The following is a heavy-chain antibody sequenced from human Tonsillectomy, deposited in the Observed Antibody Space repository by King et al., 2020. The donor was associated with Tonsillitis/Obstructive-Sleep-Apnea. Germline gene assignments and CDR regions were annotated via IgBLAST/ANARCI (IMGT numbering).Heavy chain of an antibody. V-gene: IGHV3-11*01. J-gene: IGHJ4*02. CDR3: ARLDLEWFHFFDY. D-gene: IGHD3-3*01. CDR1: GFTFSDYY. CDR2: ITSSGSAI. Sequence: VQLVESGGGLVKPGGSLRLSCAASGFTFSDYYMSWIRQAPGKGLEWVSYITSSGSAIYYADSVKGRFTISRDNAKKSLYLQMNSLRAEDTAVYYCARLDLEWFHFFDYWGQGTLVTVSS.